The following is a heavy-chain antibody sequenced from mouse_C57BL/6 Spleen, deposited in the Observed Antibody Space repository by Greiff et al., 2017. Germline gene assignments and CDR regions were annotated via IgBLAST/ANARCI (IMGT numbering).Heavy chain of an antibody. CDR2: IDPSDSET. CDR1: GYTFTSYW. CDR3: ARGWDYYGYYEED. V-gene: IGHV1-52*01. J-gene: IGHJ2*01. Sequence: VQLQQPGAELVRPGSSVKLSCKASGYTFTSYWMHWVKQRPIQGLEWIGNIDPSDSETHYNQKFKDKATLTVDKSSSTAYMQLSSLTSEDSAVYCAARGWDYYGYYEEDWGTGTTLTVAS. D-gene: IGHD2-1*01.